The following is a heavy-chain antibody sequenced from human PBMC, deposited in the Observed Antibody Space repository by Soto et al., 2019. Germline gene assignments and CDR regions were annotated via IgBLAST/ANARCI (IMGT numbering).Heavy chain of an antibody. D-gene: IGHD3-3*01. CDR3: ARVTSFWSGCFDP. CDR2: ISHNSDYT. V-gene: IGHV3-11*06. CDR1: GLNFGLSF. J-gene: IGHJ5*02. Sequence: GGSLRLSCAASGLNFGLSFMIWMRQRPGKGLEWVSFISHNSDYTNYADSVRGRFTISRDNAKNSLYLQMNSLRAEDTAVYYCARVTSFWSGCFDPWGQGTLVTVSS.